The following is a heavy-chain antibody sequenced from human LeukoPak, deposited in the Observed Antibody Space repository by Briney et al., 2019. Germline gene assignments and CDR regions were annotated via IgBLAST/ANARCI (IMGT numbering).Heavy chain of an antibody. V-gene: IGHV3-21*01. CDR2: ISSSSSYI. CDR1: GFTFRSYS. J-gene: IGHJ4*02. Sequence: GGSLRLSCAASGFTFRSYSMNWVRQAPGKGLEWVSSISSSSSYIYYADSVKGRFTISRDNAKNSLYLQMSSLRAEDTAVYYCATDRGWRTSGYYLYYFEYWGQGTLVTYSS. CDR3: ATDRGWRTSGYYLYYFEY. D-gene: IGHD3-3*01.